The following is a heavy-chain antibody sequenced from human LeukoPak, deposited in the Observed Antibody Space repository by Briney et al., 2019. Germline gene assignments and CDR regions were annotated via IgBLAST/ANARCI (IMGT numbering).Heavy chain of an antibody. CDR1: GFTFSGYA. V-gene: IGHV3-23*01. CDR2: ISDSGSTT. J-gene: IGHJ4*02. D-gene: IGHD2-2*01. Sequence: GGSLRLSCAASGFTFSGYALTWVRQAPGKGLEWVSSISDSGSTTYYADSVKGRFTISRDNSKNTLYLQMNSLRAEDTAVYYCARGGGGRYCSSTSCYGYWSQGTLVTVSS. CDR3: ARGGGGRYCSSTSCYGY.